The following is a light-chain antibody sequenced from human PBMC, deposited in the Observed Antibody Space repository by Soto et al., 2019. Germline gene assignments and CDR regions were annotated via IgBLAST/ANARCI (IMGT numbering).Light chain of an antibody. CDR3: NSYTSSSTYV. Sequence: QSVLTQPASVSGSPGQSITISCTGTSSDVGGFNYVSWYQQHPGKAPKLMIYDVTNRPSGVSYRFSGSKSGNTASLTISGLQVEDEPDYSSNSYTSSSTYVFGTGPKVPVL. CDR2: DVT. CDR1: SSDVGGFNY. V-gene: IGLV2-14*03. J-gene: IGLJ1*01.